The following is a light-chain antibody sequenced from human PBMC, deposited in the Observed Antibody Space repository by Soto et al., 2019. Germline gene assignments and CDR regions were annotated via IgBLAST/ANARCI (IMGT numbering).Light chain of an antibody. CDR1: QSISSY. J-gene: IGKJ1*01. V-gene: IGKV1-17*01. Sequence: EIQMTQSPSSLSASVGDRVTITCRASQSISSYLNWYQQKPGKAPKLLIYAASSLQSGVPSRFSGSGSGTEFTLTITSLQPEDFATYYCLQYSSNPRTFGQGTKVDI. CDR2: AAS. CDR3: LQYSSNPRT.